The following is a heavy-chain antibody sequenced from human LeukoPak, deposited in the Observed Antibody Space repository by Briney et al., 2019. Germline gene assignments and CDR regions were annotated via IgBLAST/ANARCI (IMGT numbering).Heavy chain of an antibody. CDR1: GFTLSLYA. V-gene: IGHV3-21*05. D-gene: IGHD5-18*01. CDR3: ARDTYPPQLIDY. CDR2: INSESSDI. J-gene: IGHJ4*02. Sequence: GGSLRLSCTASGFTLSLYAMNGVLQAPGKGLEWVSYINSESSDILYAGSVKGRFTISRDNAKNSLYLQMNSLRAEDTAVYHCARDTYPPQLIDYWGQGTLVTVSS.